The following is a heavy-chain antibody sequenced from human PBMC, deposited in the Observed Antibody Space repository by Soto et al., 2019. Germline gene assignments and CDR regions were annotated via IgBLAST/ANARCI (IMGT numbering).Heavy chain of an antibody. D-gene: IGHD6-6*01. Sequence: PGESLKISCKGSGYSFTSYWISWGRQMPGKGLEWMGRIDPSDSYTNYSPSFQGHVTISADKSISTAYLQWSSLKASDTAMYYCARDEYSSSSTPGYYYYGMDVWGQGIKVTVSS. CDR1: GYSFTSYW. V-gene: IGHV5-10-1*01. CDR3: ARDEYSSSSTPGYYYYGMDV. CDR2: IDPSDSYT. J-gene: IGHJ6*02.